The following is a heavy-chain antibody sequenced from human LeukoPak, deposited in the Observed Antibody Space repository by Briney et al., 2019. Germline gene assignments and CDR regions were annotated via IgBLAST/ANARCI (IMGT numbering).Heavy chain of an antibody. CDR1: GFTFRSHS. V-gene: IGHV3-21*01. CDR3: VRDVIHSYFDI. Sequence: PGGSLRLSCAASGFTFRSHSLDWVRQAPGKGLEWVSSITGSGSIQYGDSVKGRFTISRDNAKNSLYPQMNSLRAEDTAVYYCVRDVIHSYFDIWGQGILVTVSS. J-gene: IGHJ4*02. D-gene: IGHD2-21*01. CDR2: ITGSGSI.